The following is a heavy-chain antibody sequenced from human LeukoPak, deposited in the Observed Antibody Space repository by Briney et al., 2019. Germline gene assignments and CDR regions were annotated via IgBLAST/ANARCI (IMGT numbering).Heavy chain of an antibody. J-gene: IGHJ6*02. D-gene: IGHD3-9*01. Sequence: SETLSLTCTVSGGSIGSSSYFWGWIRQPPGKGLEWIGSIYYSGSTYYNPSLKSRVTISVDTSKNQFSLKLSSVTAADTAVYYCARAEYYDILTGYSSYGMDVWGQGTTVTVSS. CDR3: ARAEYYDILTGYSSYGMDV. V-gene: IGHV4-39*07. CDR2: IYYSGST. CDR1: GGSIGSSSYF.